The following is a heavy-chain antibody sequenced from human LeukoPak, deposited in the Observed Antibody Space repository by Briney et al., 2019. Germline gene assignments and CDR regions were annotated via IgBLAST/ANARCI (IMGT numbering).Heavy chain of an antibody. CDR2: XXYSGST. CDR3: ARDVGVSSGWYRHYYYGMDV. CDR1: GGSISSYY. V-gene: IGHV4-59*01. Sequence: SETLSLTCTVSGGSISSYYWSWIRQPPGKGLEXXXXXXYSGSTNYNPSLKSRVTISVDTSKNQFSLKLSSVTAADTAVYYCARDVGVSSGWYRHYYYGMDVWGQGTTVTVSS. J-gene: IGHJ6*02. D-gene: IGHD6-19*01.